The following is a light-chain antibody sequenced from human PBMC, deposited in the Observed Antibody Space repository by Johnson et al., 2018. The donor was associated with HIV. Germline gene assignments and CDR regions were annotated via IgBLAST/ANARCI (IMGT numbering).Light chain of an antibody. CDR3: RRWDNRLSTYV. CDR2: ENT. CDR1: SSNIGNNY. J-gene: IGLJ1*01. Sequence: QSVLTQPPSVSAAPGQKVTISCSGSSSNIGNNYVSWYQQLPGTAPKLLIYENTKRPSGIPDRFSGSKSGTSATLGITGLQTGDEADYYCRRWDNRLSTYVFGTGTKVTVL. V-gene: IGLV1-51*02.